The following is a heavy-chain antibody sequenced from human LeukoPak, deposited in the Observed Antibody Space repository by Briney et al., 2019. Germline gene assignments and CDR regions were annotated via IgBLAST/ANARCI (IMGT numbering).Heavy chain of an antibody. CDR1: GFTFSSYA. CDR3: AKDLRYYDNICYPDAFDI. V-gene: IGHV3-23*01. J-gene: IGHJ3*02. CDR2: ISGSGVNT. D-gene: IGHD3-22*01. Sequence: GGPLRLSCAASGFTFSSYAMSWVRQAPGKGLAWVSAISGSGVNTFYADSVKGRFTISRDNSKNTLYLQMSSLRAEDTAVYYCAKDLRYYDNICYPDAFDIWGQGTMVTVSS.